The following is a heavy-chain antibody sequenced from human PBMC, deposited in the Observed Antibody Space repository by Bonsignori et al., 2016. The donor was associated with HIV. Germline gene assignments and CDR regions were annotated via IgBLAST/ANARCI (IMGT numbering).Heavy chain of an antibody. CDR3: ARVGYDFWSGYYNWYFDL. CDR2: IYSGGST. Sequence: GESLKISCAASGFTVSSNYMSWVRQAPGKGLEWVSVIYSGGSTYYADSVKGRFTISRDNSKNTLYLQMNSLRAEDTAVYYCARVGYDFWSGYYNWYFDLWGRGTLVTVSS. V-gene: IGHV3-53*01. CDR1: GFTVSSNY. D-gene: IGHD3-3*01. J-gene: IGHJ2*01.